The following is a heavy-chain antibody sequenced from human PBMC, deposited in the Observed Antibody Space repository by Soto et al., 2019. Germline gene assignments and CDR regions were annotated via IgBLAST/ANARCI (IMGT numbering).Heavy chain of an antibody. J-gene: IGHJ6*02. V-gene: IGHV1-69*02. CDR2: IIPILGIA. Sequence: QVQLVQSGAEVKKPGSSVKVSCKASGGTFSSYTISWVRQAPGQGLEWMGRIIPILGIANYAQKFQGRVXIXAXXPTSTAYMELSSLRSEDTAVYYCARAQPYYYGMDVWGQGTTVTVSS. CDR1: GGTFSSYT. CDR3: ARAQPYYYGMDV. D-gene: IGHD2-2*01.